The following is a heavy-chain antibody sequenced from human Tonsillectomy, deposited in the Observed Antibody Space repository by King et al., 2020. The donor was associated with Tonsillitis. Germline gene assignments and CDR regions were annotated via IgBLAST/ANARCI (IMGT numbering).Heavy chain of an antibody. CDR1: GFTFSSYA. D-gene: IGHD3-10*01. CDR3: AKVMKRIEQAPRGEWFGELLDRRGYYYYGMDV. Sequence: QLVESGGGLVQPGGSLRLSCAASGFTFSSYAMSWVRQAPGKGLEWVSAISGSGGSTYYADSVKGRFTISRDNSKNTLYLQMNSLRAEDTAVYYCAKVMKRIEQAPRGEWFGELLDRRGYYYYGMDVWGQGTTVTVSS. J-gene: IGHJ6*02. V-gene: IGHV3-23*04. CDR2: ISGSGGST.